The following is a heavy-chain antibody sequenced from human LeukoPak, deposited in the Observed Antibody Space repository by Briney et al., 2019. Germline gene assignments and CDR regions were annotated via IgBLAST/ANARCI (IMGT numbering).Heavy chain of an antibody. CDR3: ARVGDCSSTSCYSDAFDI. Sequence: GGSLRLSCAASGFTFSSYWMSWVRQAPGKGLEWVANIKQDGSEKYYVDSVKGRFTISRDNAKNSLYLQMNSLRAEDTAVYYCARVGDCSSTSCYSDAFDIWGQGTMVTVSS. D-gene: IGHD2-2*02. J-gene: IGHJ3*02. CDR1: GFTFSSYW. V-gene: IGHV3-7*01. CDR2: IKQDGSEK.